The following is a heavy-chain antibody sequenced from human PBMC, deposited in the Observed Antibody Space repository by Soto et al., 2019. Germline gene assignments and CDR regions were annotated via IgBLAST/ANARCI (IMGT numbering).Heavy chain of an antibody. CDR1: GFTFSSYA. Sequence: EVQLLESGGGLVQPGGSLRLSCAASGFTFSSYAMSWVRQAPGKGLEWVSAISGSGGSTYYADSVKGRFTISRDNSKNTLYLQRNSLRAGDTAVYYCAKEGGPYGGNLDYWGQGTLVTVSS. V-gene: IGHV3-23*01. CDR2: ISGSGGST. CDR3: AKEGGPYGGNLDY. D-gene: IGHD4-17*01. J-gene: IGHJ4*02.